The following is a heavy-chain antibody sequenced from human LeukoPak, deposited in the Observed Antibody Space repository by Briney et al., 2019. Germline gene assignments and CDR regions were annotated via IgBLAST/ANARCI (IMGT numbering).Heavy chain of an antibody. CDR1: GFTFSSYW. CDR3: ARDLDYDFWSGYYDY. J-gene: IGHJ4*02. V-gene: IGHV3-7*01. D-gene: IGHD3-3*01. Sequence: GGSLRLSCAASGFTFSSYWMSWVRQAPGKGLEWVANIKRDGSEKYYVDSVKGRFTISRDNAKNSLYLQMNSLRVEDTAVYYCARDLDYDFWSGYYDYWGRGNLVTVSS. CDR2: IKRDGSEK.